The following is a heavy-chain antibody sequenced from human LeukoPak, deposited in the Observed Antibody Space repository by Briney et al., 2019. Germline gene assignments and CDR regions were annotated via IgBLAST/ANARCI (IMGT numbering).Heavy chain of an antibody. D-gene: IGHD3-16*02. CDR2: ISITVGGT. Sequence: GGSLRLSCAASGFTFSSYAMSWVRQAPGKGLEWVSAISITVGGTYYADSVKGRFTISRDNSKNTLYLQMNSLRPEDTAVYYCAKGGLGESSLNNFDYWGQGTLVTVSS. CDR3: AKGGLGESSLNNFDY. CDR1: GFTFSSYA. V-gene: IGHV3-23*01. J-gene: IGHJ4*02.